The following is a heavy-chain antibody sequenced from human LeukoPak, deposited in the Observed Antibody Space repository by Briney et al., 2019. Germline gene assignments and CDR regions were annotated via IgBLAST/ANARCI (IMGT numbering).Heavy chain of an antibody. CDR3: TTDKVIDGYNYDY. V-gene: IGHV3-15*01. CDR2: IKSKTDGGTT. D-gene: IGHD5-24*01. Sequence: GGSLRPSCAASGFTFSNAWMSWVRQAPGKGVEWVGCIKSKTDGGTTDYAAPVKGRFTISRDDSKNTLYLQMNSLKTEDTAVYYCTTDKVIDGYNYDYWGQGTLVTVSS. CDR1: GFTFSNAW. J-gene: IGHJ4*02.